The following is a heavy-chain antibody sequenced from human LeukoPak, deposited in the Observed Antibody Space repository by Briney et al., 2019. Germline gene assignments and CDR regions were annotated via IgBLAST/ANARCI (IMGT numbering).Heavy chain of an antibody. J-gene: IGHJ5*02. V-gene: IGHV3-23*01. CDR3: AKDPYSHNWFDP. CDR1: GFTVSSNY. Sequence: AGGSLRLSCAASGFTVSSNYMSWVRQAPGKGLEWVSAISDRGGSTFYADSVKGRFTISRDNSKSTLYLQMNSLKAEDAAVYYCAKDPYSHNWFDPWGQGTLVTVSS. D-gene: IGHD2-21*01. CDR2: ISDRGGST.